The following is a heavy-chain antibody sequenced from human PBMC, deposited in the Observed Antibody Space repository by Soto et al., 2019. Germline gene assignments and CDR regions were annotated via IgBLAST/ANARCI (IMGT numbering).Heavy chain of an antibody. CDR2: ISGSGGST. CDR1: GFTFSSYA. CDR3: AKGGTYYYGSSGYGSAFDI. J-gene: IGHJ3*02. Sequence: WGSLRLSCAASGFTFSSYAISCCRQSPFKWREWVSAISGSGGSTYYADSVKGRFTISRDNSKNTLYLQMNSLRAEDTAVYYCAKGGTYYYGSSGYGSAFDIWGQGTMVTVSS. D-gene: IGHD3-22*01. V-gene: IGHV3-23*01.